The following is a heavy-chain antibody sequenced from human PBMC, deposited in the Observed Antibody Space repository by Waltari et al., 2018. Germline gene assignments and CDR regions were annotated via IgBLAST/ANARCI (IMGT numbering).Heavy chain of an antibody. CDR3: AGCRDSSGYLNCMDV. J-gene: IGHJ6*02. V-gene: IGHV1-69*01. CDR2: IIPIFGTP. D-gene: IGHD3-22*01. Sequence: QVQLVQSGAEVKKVGSSVKVSCKASGSTFSTHALSWVRQAPGHGLEWMGGIIPIFGTPSYAQVVQGRVTSTADESTSTVYMEMSMLRSDDTAIYYCAGCRDSSGYLNCMDVWGQGTTVTVSS. CDR1: GSTFSTHA.